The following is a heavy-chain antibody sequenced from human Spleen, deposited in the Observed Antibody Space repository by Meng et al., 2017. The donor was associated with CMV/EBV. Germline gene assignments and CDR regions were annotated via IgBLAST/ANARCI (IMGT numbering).Heavy chain of an antibody. CDR3: ARDRPTVPHRYYFDY. CDR2: INPNSGGT. J-gene: IGHJ4*02. Sequence: QVQLVQSGAEVKKPGASVKVSCKASGYTFTGYYMHWVRQAPGQGLEWMGWINPNSGGTNYAQKFQGRVTMTRDTSISTAYMELSRLRSDDSAVYYCARDRPTVPHRYYFDYWGQGTLVTVSS. CDR1: GYTFTGYY. V-gene: IGHV1-2*02. D-gene: IGHD4-17*01.